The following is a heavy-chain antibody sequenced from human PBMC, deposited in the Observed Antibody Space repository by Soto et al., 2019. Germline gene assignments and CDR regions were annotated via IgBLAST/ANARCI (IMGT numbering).Heavy chain of an antibody. CDR2: TSDTGGDS. CDR1: GFTFINYA. J-gene: IGHJ4*02. CDR3: VRDLYRSATMPCLAH. D-gene: IGHD1-1*01. V-gene: IGHV3-23*01. Sequence: HPGGSLRLSCEASGFTFINYAMSWVRQAPGKGLEWVASTSDTGGDSYYADSMDGRFTISRDNSKNTLYLQINSLRAEDTAVYYCVRDLYRSATMPCLAHWGQGTLVTVSS.